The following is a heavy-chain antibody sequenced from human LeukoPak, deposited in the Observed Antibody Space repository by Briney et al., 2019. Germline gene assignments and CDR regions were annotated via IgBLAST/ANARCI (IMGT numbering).Heavy chain of an antibody. CDR3: ARDTIFGVVNFDY. V-gene: IGHV1-2*02. J-gene: IGHJ4*02. CDR1: GYTLTELS. Sequence: ASVKVSCKVSGYTLTELSMHWVRQAPGQGLEWMGWINPNSGGTNYAQKFQGRVTMTRDTSISTAYMELSRLRSDDTAVYYCARDTIFGVVNFDYWGQGTPVTVSS. CDR2: INPNSGGT. D-gene: IGHD3-3*01.